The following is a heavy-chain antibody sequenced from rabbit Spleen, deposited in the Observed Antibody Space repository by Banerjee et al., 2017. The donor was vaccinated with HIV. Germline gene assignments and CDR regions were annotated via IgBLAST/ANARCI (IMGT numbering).Heavy chain of an antibody. Sequence: QSLEESGGDLVKPGASLTLTCTASGFSFSSNEYMCWVRQAPGKGLEWIACIEGGSSAFSYFASWAKGRFTISKTSSTTVTLQMTSLTAADTATYFCARDSGSSFSSYGMDLWGPGTLVTVS. J-gene: IGHJ6*01. CDR2: IEGGSSAFS. D-gene: IGHD8-1*01. CDR3: ARDSGSSFSSYGMDL. CDR1: GFSFSSNEY. V-gene: IGHV1S40*01.